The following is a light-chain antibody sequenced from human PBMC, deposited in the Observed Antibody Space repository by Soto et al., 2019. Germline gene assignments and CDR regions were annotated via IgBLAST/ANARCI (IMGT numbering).Light chain of an antibody. V-gene: IGKV3-20*01. CDR1: QSVSSSY. J-gene: IGKJ5*01. Sequence: ELVVTKSPGTLSLSPGERATLSCRASQSVSSSYLAWYQQKPGQAPRLLIYGASSRATGIPDRFSGSGSGTDFTLTISRLEPEDFAVYYCQQYGSSPIPFGQGTRLEI. CDR2: GAS. CDR3: QQYGSSPIP.